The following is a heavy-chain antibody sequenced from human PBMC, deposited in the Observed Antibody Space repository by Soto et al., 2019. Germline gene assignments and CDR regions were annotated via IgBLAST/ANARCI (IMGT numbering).Heavy chain of an antibody. J-gene: IGHJ5*02. CDR3: ARESYGSWFDP. V-gene: IGHV3-11*06. Sequence: QVQLVESGGGLVKPGGSLRLSCAASGFTFSDYYMGWVRQAPGKGLEWVSYISIDSSYTNYADSVKGRFTISRDNAKNSLYLQINSLRAEDTAVYFCARESYGSWFDPWGQGILVTVSS. CDR1: GFTFSDYY. D-gene: IGHD2-8*01. CDR2: ISIDSSYT.